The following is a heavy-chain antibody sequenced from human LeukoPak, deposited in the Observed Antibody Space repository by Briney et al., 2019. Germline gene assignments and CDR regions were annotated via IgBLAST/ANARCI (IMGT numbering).Heavy chain of an antibody. V-gene: IGHV3-33*01. CDR1: GFTFSNYG. CDR3: ARDLGSSWYFDY. Sequence: GRSLRLSCTASGFTFSNYGVHWVRQSPGKGLEWVTIIWYDGNNKDYADSVKGRFTISRDNSKNTLYLQMNSLRAEDTAVYYCARDLGSSWYFDYWGQGTLVTVSS. J-gene: IGHJ4*02. D-gene: IGHD6-13*01. CDR2: IWYDGNNK.